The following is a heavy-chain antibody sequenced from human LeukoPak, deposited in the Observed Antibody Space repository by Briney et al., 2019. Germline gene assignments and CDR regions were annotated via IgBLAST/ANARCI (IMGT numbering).Heavy chain of an antibody. V-gene: IGHV3-74*01. CDR2: INSDGSIT. Sequence: GGSLRLSCAASGFTFSSYWMHWVRQAPGKGLVWVSRINSDGSITSYADSVKGRFTISRDNSKSMLFLQLNSLRAEDTALYYCARDLHYYVAMDVWGQGTTVTVSS. CDR1: GFTFSSYW. D-gene: IGHD3-10*02. J-gene: IGHJ6*02. CDR3: ARDLHYYVAMDV.